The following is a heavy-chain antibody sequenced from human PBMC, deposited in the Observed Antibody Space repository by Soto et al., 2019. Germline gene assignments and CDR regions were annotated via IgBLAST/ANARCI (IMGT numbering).Heavy chain of an antibody. Sequence: QVQLVQSGAEVKKPGASVKVSCKASGYTFTSYDINWVRQATGQGLEGMGWMNPNSGNTGYAQKFQGRVTMTRNTSITTPYMELSSLRSEATAKYYWARAIAARSEDYSYYMDVWGRGTTVTVSS. V-gene: IGHV1-8*01. CDR1: GYTFTSYD. J-gene: IGHJ6*03. CDR2: MNPNSGNT. D-gene: IGHD6-6*01. CDR3: ARAIAARSEDYSYYMDV.